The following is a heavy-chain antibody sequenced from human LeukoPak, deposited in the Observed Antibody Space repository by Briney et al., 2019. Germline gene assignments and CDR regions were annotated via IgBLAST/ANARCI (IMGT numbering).Heavy chain of an antibody. J-gene: IGHJ4*02. D-gene: IGHD2-2*03. V-gene: IGHV4-39*07. CDR3: ARDGYLAVDY. Sequence: SETLSLTCYVSGDSINKSRYYWGWIRQPPGKGLEWIANIFRTGTSDYNPSLKSRVTISVDTSKNQFSLKLSSVTAADTAVYYCARDGYLAVDYWGQGTLLTVSS. CDR1: GDSINKSRYY. CDR2: IFRTGTS.